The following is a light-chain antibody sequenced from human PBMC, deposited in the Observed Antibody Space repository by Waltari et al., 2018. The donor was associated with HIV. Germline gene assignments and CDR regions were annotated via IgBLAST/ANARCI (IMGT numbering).Light chain of an antibody. Sequence: EVVMTQSPATLAMSPGERAIVSCRANQSISNNLAWYQQRRGQPPRLLIYSASSRATGIPARFSGTGSGTEFTLTISSLQSEDFAVYYCQQFYNWPRTFGQGTKVEIK. J-gene: IGKJ1*01. CDR1: QSISNN. CDR2: SAS. V-gene: IGKV3-15*01. CDR3: QQFYNWPRT.